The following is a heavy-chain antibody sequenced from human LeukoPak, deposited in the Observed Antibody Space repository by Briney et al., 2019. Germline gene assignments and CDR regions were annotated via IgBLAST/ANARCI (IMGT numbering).Heavy chain of an antibody. D-gene: IGHD2-21*02. CDR1: GFTFSTYE. Sequence: GGPLRLSCAASGFTFSTYEMKWVRQAPGKGLEWFSYISSSGSTIYYADSVKGRFTISRDNAQNSLYLQMSGLRAEDTAVYYCARGSGPYCGGDCYSDYWGQGTLVTVSS. V-gene: IGHV3-48*03. J-gene: IGHJ4*02. CDR3: ARGSGPYCGGDCYSDY. CDR2: ISSSGSTI.